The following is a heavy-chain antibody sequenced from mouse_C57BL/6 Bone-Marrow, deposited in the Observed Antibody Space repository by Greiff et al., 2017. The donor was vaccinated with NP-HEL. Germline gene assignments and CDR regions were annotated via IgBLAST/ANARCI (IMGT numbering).Heavy chain of an antibody. CDR3: ARQWAYYGSSYDYYAMDY. CDR2: INSDGGST. J-gene: IGHJ4*01. V-gene: IGHV5-2*01. Sequence: EVKVVESGGGLVQPGESLKLSCESNEYEFPSHDMSWVRKTPEKRLELVAAINSDGGSTYYPDTMERRFIISRDNTKKTLYLQMSRLRSEDTALYYCARQWAYYGSSYDYYAMDYWGQGTSVTVSS. D-gene: IGHD1-1*01. CDR1: EYEFPSHD.